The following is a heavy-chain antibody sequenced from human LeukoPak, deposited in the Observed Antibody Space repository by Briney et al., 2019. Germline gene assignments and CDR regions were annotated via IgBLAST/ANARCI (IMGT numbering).Heavy chain of an antibody. CDR2: IYSGGRT. J-gene: IGHJ5*02. CDR1: GFTVSSNY. D-gene: IGHD6-13*01. Sequence: GGSLRLSCAASGFTVSSNYMSWVRQAPGKGLEGFSVIYSGGRTYYADSVKGRFTISRDNSKNTLYLQMNSLRAEDTAVYYCARLIAAAGRIKFGSWFDPWGQGTLVTVSS. V-gene: IGHV3-66*01. CDR3: ARLIAAAGRIKFGSWFDP.